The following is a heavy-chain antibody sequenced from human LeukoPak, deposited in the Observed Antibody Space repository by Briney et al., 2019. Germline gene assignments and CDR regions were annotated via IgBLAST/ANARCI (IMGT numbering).Heavy chain of an antibody. J-gene: IGHJ4*02. V-gene: IGHV1-69*05. CDR3: AGGSDYYDSSGYFNY. Sequence: SVKVSCKASGGTFSSYAISWVRQAPGQGLEWMGGIIPIFGTANYAQKFQGRVTITTDESTSTAYMELSSLRSEDTAVYYCAGGSDYYDSSGYFNYWGQGTRVTVSS. CDR2: IIPIFGTA. CDR1: GGTFSSYA. D-gene: IGHD3-22*01.